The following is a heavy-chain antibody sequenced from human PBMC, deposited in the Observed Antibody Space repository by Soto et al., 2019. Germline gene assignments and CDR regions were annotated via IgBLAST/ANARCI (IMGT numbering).Heavy chain of an antibody. D-gene: IGHD3-3*01. CDR2: ISAYNGNT. CDR3: ARVRLLEGAFDI. V-gene: IGHV1-18*01. J-gene: IGHJ3*02. CDR1: GYTFTNYG. Sequence: GASVKVSCKDPGYTFTNYGITLLRQAPGQGLEWMGWISAYNGNTNYAQKLQGRVTMTRDTSISTAYMELSRLRSDDTAVYYCARVRLLEGAFDIWGQGTMVTVS.